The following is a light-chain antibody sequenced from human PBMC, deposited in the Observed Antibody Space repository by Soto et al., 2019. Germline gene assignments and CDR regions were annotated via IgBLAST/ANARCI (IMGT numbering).Light chain of an antibody. CDR1: SSNIGAGYH. CDR2: GNT. J-gene: IGLJ3*02. Sequence: QSVLTQPPSVSGAPGQTVTISCPGSSSNIGAGYHVHWYMQLPGKAPKLLIFGNTNRPSGVPDRFSRSRSGSSASLAISGLQAEDEADYYCQTYDKSLGGWVFGGGTKLTVL. V-gene: IGLV1-40*01. CDR3: QTYDKSLGGWV.